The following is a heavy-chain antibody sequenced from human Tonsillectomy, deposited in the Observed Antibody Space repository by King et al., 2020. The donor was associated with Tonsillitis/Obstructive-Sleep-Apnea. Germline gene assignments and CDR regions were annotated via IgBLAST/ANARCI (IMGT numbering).Heavy chain of an antibody. Sequence: QLQESGPGLVKPSQTLSLTCTVSGGSISSGGYYWSWIRQHPGKGLEWIGYIYYSGSTYYNPSLKSRVTISVDTSKNQFSLKLSSVTAADTAVYYCASLGNWGYDILTGLDYWGQGTLVTVSS. CDR1: GGSISSGGYY. D-gene: IGHD3-9*01. CDR2: IYYSGST. J-gene: IGHJ4*02. CDR3: ASLGNWGYDILTGLDY. V-gene: IGHV4-31*03.